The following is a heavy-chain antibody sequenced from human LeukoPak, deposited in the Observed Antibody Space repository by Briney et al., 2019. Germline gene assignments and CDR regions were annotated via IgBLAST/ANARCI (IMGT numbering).Heavy chain of an antibody. CDR1: GGSISSSNW. V-gene: IGHV4-4*02. CDR2: IYHSGST. J-gene: IGHJ4*02. D-gene: IGHD3-10*01. Sequence: PSGTLSLTCAVSGGSISSSNWWSWVRQPPGKGLEWIGEIYHSGSTNYNPSLKSRVTISVDKSKNQFSLKLSSVTAADTAVYYCARDPDGSGSSPYYFDYWGQGTLVTVSS. CDR3: ARDPDGSGSSPYYFDY.